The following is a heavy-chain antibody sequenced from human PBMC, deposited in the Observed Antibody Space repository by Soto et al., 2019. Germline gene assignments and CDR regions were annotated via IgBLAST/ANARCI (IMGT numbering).Heavy chain of an antibody. J-gene: IGHJ1*01. D-gene: IGHD3-22*01. CDR1: GGSISRGGYF. Sequence: SETLSLTCTVSGGSISRGGYFWSWIRQHPGKGLEWIGYIYYSGSTYYNPSLKSRVTISVDTSKNQFSLKLSSVTAEDTAVYYCARDRVESGYPEYFQHWGQGTLVTVSS. CDR3: ARDRVESGYPEYFQH. V-gene: IGHV4-31*03. CDR2: IYYSGST.